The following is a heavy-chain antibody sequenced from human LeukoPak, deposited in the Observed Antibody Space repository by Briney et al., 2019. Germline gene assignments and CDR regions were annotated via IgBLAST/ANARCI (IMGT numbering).Heavy chain of an antibody. CDR3: ARDGVENSSWYPLDS. Sequence: SETLSLTCTVSGASISSYYWSWVRQPAGEGLEWIGRIYTSGSTNYKPSLKSRVAMSVDTSKNQFSLKLTSVTAADTAVYYCARDGVENSSWYPLDSWGPGTLVTVSS. D-gene: IGHD6-13*01. V-gene: IGHV4-4*07. CDR1: GASISSYY. CDR2: IYTSGST. J-gene: IGHJ4*02.